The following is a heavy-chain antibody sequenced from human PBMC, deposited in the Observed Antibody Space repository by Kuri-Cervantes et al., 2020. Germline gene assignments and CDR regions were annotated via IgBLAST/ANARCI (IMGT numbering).Heavy chain of an antibody. CDR2: ISAYNGNT. J-gene: IGHJ4*02. Sequence: ASVKVSCKASGYTFTSYDINWVRQATGQGLEWMGWISAYNGNTNYAQKLQGRVTMTTDTSTSTAYMELRSLRSDDTAVYYCARSLYYYGSGSPRLADYWGQGTLVTVSS. V-gene: IGHV1-18*01. D-gene: IGHD3-10*01. CDR3: ARSLYYYGSGSPRLADY. CDR1: GYTFTSYD.